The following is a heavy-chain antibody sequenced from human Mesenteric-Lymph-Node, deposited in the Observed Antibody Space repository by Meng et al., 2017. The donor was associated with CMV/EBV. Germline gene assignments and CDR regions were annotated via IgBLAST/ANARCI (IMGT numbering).Heavy chain of an antibody. Sequence: GESLKISCAASGFTFSSYAMSWVRQAPGKGLEWVSVIYSGGSSTYYADSVKGRFTISRDNSKNTLYLQMNSLRAEDTAVYYCARILPASYGMDVWGQGTTVTVSS. V-gene: IGHV3-23*03. CDR3: ARILPASYGMDV. J-gene: IGHJ6*02. CDR2: IYSGGSST. D-gene: IGHD1-14*01. CDR1: GFTFSSYA.